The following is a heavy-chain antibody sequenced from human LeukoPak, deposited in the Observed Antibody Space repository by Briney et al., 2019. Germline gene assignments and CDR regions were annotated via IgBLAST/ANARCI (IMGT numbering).Heavy chain of an antibody. CDR2: IKSKTDGGTT. J-gene: IGHJ4*02. CDR3: TTDRREGSYYNFDY. V-gene: IGHV3-15*01. D-gene: IGHD1-26*01. Sequence: PGGSLRLSCAASGFTFSNAWMSWVRQAPGKGLEWVGRIKSKTDGGTTDYAAPVKGRLTISRDDSKNTLYLQMNSLKTEDTAVYYCTTDRREGSYYNFDYWGQGTLVTVSS. CDR1: GFTFSNAW.